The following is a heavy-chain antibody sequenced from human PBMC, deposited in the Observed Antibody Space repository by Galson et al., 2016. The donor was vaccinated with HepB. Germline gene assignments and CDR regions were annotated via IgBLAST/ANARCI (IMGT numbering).Heavy chain of an antibody. D-gene: IGHD5-12*01. CDR3: ARYLSGSYYYPMDV. CDR2: IYYTGNT. V-gene: IGHV4-39*01. CDR1: GASISSSSYY. Sequence: SETLSLTCTVSGASISSSSYYWGWIRQPPGRGLDWIATIYYTGNTHYSPSLQSRVTISADSSRNQFSLRLSAVTAADTAVYYCARYLSGSYYYPMDVWGQGTTVTISS. J-gene: IGHJ6*02.